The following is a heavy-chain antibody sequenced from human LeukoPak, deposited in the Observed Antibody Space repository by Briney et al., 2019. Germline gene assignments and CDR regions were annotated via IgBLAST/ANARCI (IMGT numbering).Heavy chain of an antibody. V-gene: IGHV1-18*01. CDR1: GYNFTNFV. CDR3: TRDRYNYIWMSYRIFNH. Sequence: ASVKVSCKASGYNFTNFVVSWVRQAPGQGLEWMGWISAYNGHTRYAQKFQDRLILTTDPSATTVYMELRSLRSGDTAVYYCTRDRYNYIWMSYRIFNHWGQGMLLTVSS. J-gene: IGHJ4*02. D-gene: IGHD3-16*02. CDR2: ISAYNGHT.